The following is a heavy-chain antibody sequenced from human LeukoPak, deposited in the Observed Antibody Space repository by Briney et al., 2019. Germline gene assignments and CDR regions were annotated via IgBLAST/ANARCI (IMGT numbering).Heavy chain of an antibody. CDR3: ARGYGYSYLFDY. CDR2: IYYSGST. V-gene: IGHV4-31*03. Sequence: TLSLTCTVSGGSISSGGYYWSWIRQHPGTGLEWIGYIYYSGSTYYNPSLKSRVTISVDTSKNQFSLKLSSVTAADTAVYYCARGYGYSYLFDYWGQGTLVTVSS. J-gene: IGHJ4*02. CDR1: GGSISSGGYY. D-gene: IGHD5-18*01.